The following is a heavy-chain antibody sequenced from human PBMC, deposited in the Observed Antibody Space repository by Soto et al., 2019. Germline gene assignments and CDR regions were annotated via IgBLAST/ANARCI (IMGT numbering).Heavy chain of an antibody. Sequence: EVNLLESGGDLIQPGGSLRLSCAASGFTFRSFGMSWVRQAPGRGLEWVSSISDRGESTYYADSVKGRFTISRDNSRNTLYLQMNSLRAEDTALYYCARSLIIVAGSGDFWGQGTLVAVSS. CDR1: GFTFRSFG. J-gene: IGHJ4*02. V-gene: IGHV3-23*01. CDR3: ARSLIIVAGSGDF. D-gene: IGHD6-19*01. CDR2: ISDRGEST.